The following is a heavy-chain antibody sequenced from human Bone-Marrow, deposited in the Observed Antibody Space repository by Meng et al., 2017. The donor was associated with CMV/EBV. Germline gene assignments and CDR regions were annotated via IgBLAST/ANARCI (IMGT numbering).Heavy chain of an antibody. CDR1: GYTFTGYH. CDR3: ARDRGYGDYFDY. V-gene: IGHV1-2*02. D-gene: IGHD4-17*01. J-gene: IGHJ4*02. CDR2: INANSGVT. Sequence: ASVKVSCKASGYTFTGYHLHWVRQAPGQGLEWMGWINANSGVTKDAQKFQGRVTMTRDTSISTVYMELSRLTSDDTAVYYCARDRGYGDYFDYWGQGTLVTVSS.